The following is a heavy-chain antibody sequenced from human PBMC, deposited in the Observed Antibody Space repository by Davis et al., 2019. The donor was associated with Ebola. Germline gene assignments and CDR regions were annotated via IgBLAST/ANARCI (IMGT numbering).Heavy chain of an antibody. Sequence: MPGGSLRLSCAVSGGSISSSNWWSWVRQPPGKGLEWIGEISHSGSTNYNPSLKSRVTLSLDKSKNQFSLKLSSVTAADTAVYYCASSAVQGVIWYYGMDVWGQGTTVTVSS. D-gene: IGHD3-10*01. J-gene: IGHJ6*02. CDR1: GGSISSSNW. V-gene: IGHV4-4*02. CDR3: ASSAVQGVIWYYGMDV. CDR2: ISHSGST.